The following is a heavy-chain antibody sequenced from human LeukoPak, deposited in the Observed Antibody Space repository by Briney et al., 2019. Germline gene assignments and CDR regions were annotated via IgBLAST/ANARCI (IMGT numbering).Heavy chain of an antibody. CDR2: ISSSSSTI. CDR1: GFTFSSYS. D-gene: IGHD3-10*01. J-gene: IGHJ6*02. V-gene: IGHV3-48*04. CDR3: ARDSDYYGSGSGMDV. Sequence: GGSLRLSCAASGFTFSSYSMNWVRQAPGKGLEWVSYISSSSSTIYYADSVKGRFTISRDNAKNSLYLQMNSLRAEDTAVYYCARDSDYYGSGSGMDVWGQGTTVTVSS.